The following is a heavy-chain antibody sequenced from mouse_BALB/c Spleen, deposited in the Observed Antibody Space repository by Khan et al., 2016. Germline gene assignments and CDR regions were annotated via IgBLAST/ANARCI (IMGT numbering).Heavy chain of an antibody. V-gene: IGHV2-9*02. J-gene: IGHJ2*01. Sequence: QVQLKESGPGLVAPSQSLSITCTVSGFSLTSYGVHWVRQPPGKGLEWLGVIWAGGSTHYNSALMSRLSISKDNSKSQVFLKMNSLQTDDTAMYYCARATTRYYFDYWGQGTTLTVSS. D-gene: IGHD1-1*01. CDR3: ARATTRYYFDY. CDR1: GFSLTSYG. CDR2: IWAGGST.